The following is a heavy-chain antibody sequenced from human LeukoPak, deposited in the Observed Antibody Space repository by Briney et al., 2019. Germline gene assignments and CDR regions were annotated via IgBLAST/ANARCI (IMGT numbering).Heavy chain of an antibody. Sequence: SETLSLTCTVSGGSISSYYWSWIRQPPGKGLEWIGYIYYSGSTNYNPSLKSRVTISVDTSKNQFSLKLSSVTAADTAVYYCARGNLYSSSWYAHWGQGTLVTVSS. V-gene: IGHV4-59*01. CDR3: ARGNLYSSSWYAH. CDR2: IYYSGST. D-gene: IGHD6-13*01. CDR1: GGSISSYY. J-gene: IGHJ5*02.